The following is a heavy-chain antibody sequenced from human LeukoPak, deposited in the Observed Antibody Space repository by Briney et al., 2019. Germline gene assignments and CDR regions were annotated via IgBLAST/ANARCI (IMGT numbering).Heavy chain of an antibody. D-gene: IGHD3-3*01. V-gene: IGHV4-59*08. CDR2: IYYSGST. CDR3: ASRGHYTYYFDF. J-gene: IGHJ4*02. Sequence: SETLSLTCTVSGGSISSYYWSWIRQPPGKGLEWIGYIYYSGSTNYNPSLKSRVTISVDTSKNQFSLKLSSVTAADTAVYYCASRGHYTYYFDFWGQGTLVTVSS. CDR1: GGSISSYY.